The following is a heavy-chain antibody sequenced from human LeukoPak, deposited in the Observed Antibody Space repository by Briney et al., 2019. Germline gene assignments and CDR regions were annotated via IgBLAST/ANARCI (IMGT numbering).Heavy chain of an antibody. J-gene: IGHJ4*02. D-gene: IGHD5-18*01. V-gene: IGHV4-4*07. CDR3: ARESQRGYSYVVY. Sequence: PSETLSLTCSVSGGSISGYYWSWIRQPAGKGLEWIGHIYTSGSTNYNPSLKSRVTMSVDTSKNQFSLKLSSVTAADTAVYYCARESQRGYSYVVYWGQGTLVTVSS. CDR1: GGSISGYY. CDR2: IYTSGST.